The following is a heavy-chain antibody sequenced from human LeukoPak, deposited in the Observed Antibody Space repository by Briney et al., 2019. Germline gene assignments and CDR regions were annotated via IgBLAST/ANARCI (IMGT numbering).Heavy chain of an antibody. J-gene: IGHJ6*02. CDR1: GFTFTSYW. CDR2: VNSDGRST. Sequence: GGSLRLSCAASGFTFTSYWMHWVRQAPGKGLVWVSRVNSDGRSTTYADSVKGRFTISRDNAKTTLYLQMNSLRAEETAVYYCARGRYYGMDVWGQGTTVTVSS. CDR3: ARGRYYGMDV. V-gene: IGHV3-74*01.